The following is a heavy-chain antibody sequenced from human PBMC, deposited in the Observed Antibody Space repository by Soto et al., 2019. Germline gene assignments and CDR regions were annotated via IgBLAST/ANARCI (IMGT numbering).Heavy chain of an antibody. J-gene: IGHJ6*02. V-gene: IGHV5-51*01. Sequence: PGESLKISCKGSGYSFSTYWIDWVRQMPGKGLEWMGIIYPGDSDTRYNPSFQGQVTISVDKSISTAYLQWSSLKASDSAIYYCARHGGILDVCAQGTTVIVSS. CDR3: ARHGGILDV. D-gene: IGHD2-21*01. CDR1: GYSFSTYW. CDR2: IYPGDSDT.